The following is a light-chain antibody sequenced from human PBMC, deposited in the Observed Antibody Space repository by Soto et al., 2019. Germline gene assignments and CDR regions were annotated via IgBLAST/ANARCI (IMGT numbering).Light chain of an antibody. CDR2: KAS. V-gene: IGKV1-5*03. CDR3: QQFNNYPLT. CDR1: QTISTW. Sequence: IQMTHSPSTLSASLGDIVTMTFRAIQTISTWLAWYQQKPGKAPNLLISKASSLESGVPSRFSGSGSGTEFTLTIASLQPEDFATYYCQQFNNYPLTFGGGTKV. J-gene: IGKJ4*01.